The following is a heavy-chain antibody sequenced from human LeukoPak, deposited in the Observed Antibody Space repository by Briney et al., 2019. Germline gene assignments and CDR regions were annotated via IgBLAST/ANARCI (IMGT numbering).Heavy chain of an antibody. J-gene: IGHJ3*02. V-gene: IGHV1-2*02. Sequence: GASVKVSCKASGYTFTGYYMHWVRQAPGQGLEWMGWINPNSGGTNYAQKFQGRVTMTRDTSISTAYMELSRLRSDDTAVYYCAAYYYDSSGYWQDAFDIWGQGTMVTVSS. CDR2: INPNSGGT. CDR1: GYTFTGYY. D-gene: IGHD3-22*01. CDR3: AAYYYDSSGYWQDAFDI.